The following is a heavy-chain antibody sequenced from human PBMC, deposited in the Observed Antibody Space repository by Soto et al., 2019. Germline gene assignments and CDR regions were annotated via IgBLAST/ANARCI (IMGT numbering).Heavy chain of an antibody. J-gene: IGHJ4*02. Sequence: PSETLCLTCTVSGGSIRSGGYHWTWIRQHPGKGLEWIGYIQNTGSTYYNPSLKSRLTISVDTSKNQFSLNLTSVTAADTAVYCCARESVYGSPFWGQGTLVTVSS. CDR3: ARESVYGSPF. V-gene: IGHV4-31*03. D-gene: IGHD3-10*01. CDR2: IQNTGST. CDR1: GGSIRSGGYH.